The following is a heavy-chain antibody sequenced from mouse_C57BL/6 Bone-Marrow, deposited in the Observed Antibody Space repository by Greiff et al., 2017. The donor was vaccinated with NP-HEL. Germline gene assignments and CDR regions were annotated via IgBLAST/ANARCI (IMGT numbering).Heavy chain of an antibody. J-gene: IGHJ3*01. Sequence: EVRVVESGGGLVKPGGSLKLSCAASGFTFSDYGMHWVRQAPEKGLEWVAYISSGSSTIYYADTVKGRFTISRDNAKNTLFLQMTSLRSEDTAMYYCARGGYYTSFAYWGQGTLVTVSA. CDR2: ISSGSSTI. CDR3: ARGGYYTSFAY. D-gene: IGHD2-3*01. V-gene: IGHV5-17*01. CDR1: GFTFSDYG.